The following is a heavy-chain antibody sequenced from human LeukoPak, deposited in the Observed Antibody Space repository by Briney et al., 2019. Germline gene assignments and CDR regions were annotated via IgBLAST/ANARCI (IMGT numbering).Heavy chain of an antibody. Sequence: GGSLRLSCAASGFTFSSYEMNWVRQAPGKGLEWVSYISSSGSTIYYADSVKGRFTISRDNTKNSLYLQMNSLRAEDTAVYYCATTRRLRLDPAPEYFQHWGQGTLVTVSS. V-gene: IGHV3-48*03. J-gene: IGHJ1*01. CDR2: ISSSGSTI. CDR1: GFTFSSYE. CDR3: ATTRRLRLDPAPEYFQH.